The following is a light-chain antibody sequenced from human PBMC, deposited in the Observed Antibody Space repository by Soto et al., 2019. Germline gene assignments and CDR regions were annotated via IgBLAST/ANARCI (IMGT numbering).Light chain of an antibody. CDR3: SSYTSSSTLLSV. CDR2: EVS. J-gene: IGLJ1*01. V-gene: IGLV2-14*01. Sequence: QSVLTQPASVSGSPGQSITISCTGTSSDVGGYNFVSWYQHHPGKAPKLMIYEVSNRPSGVSNRFSGSKSGNTASLTISGLQAEDEADYYCSSYTSSSTLLSVFGTGTKATVL. CDR1: SSDVGGYNF.